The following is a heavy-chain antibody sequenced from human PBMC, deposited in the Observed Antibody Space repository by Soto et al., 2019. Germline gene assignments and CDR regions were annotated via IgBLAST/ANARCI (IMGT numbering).Heavy chain of an antibody. V-gene: IGHV1-8*01. CDR3: ARGPYSSSRYYYYYGMDV. D-gene: IGHD6-13*01. CDR2: MNPNSGNT. J-gene: IGHJ6*02. Sequence: ASVKVSCKASGYTFTSYYINWVLQATGQGLEWMGWMNPNSGNTGYAQKFQGRVTMTRNTSISTAYMELSSLRSEDTAVYYCARGPYSSSRYYYYYGMDVWGQGTTVTVSS. CDR1: GYTFTSYY.